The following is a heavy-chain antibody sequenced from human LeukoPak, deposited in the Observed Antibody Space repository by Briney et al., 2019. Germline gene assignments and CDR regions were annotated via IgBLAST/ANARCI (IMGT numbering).Heavy chain of an antibody. D-gene: IGHD3-9*01. CDR2: MFYNGNNA. CDR1: GFTFSNYG. Sequence: GGSLRLSCAASGFTFSNYGMHWGRQAPGKGLEWVALMFYNGNNAYYADSVKGRFIISRDNSKNTLYLQMNSLRAEDTAVYFCARGMTGPDYWGQGTLVTVSS. J-gene: IGHJ4*02. CDR3: ARGMTGPDY. V-gene: IGHV3-33*01.